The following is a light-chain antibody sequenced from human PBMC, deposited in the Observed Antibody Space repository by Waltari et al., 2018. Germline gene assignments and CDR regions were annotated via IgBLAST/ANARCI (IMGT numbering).Light chain of an antibody. Sequence: EIVLTPSPGTLSLSPGERATLSCRASQSVSRALAWYQQKPGQAPRLLIYAASTRATGVPDRFSGSGSGTDFSLTISRLEPEDFAVYYCQHYVNLPVTFGQGTKVEI. V-gene: IGKV3-20*01. CDR1: QSVSRA. CDR3: QHYVNLPVT. CDR2: AAS. J-gene: IGKJ1*01.